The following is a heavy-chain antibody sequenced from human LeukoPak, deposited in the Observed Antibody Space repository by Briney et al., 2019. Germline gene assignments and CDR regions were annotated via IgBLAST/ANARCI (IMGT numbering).Heavy chain of an antibody. Sequence: GGSLRLSCAASGFSFSVYWMHWVRQAPGKGPVWVSRIKTDGSITDYADSVKGRFTISRDNAKNSLYLQMNSLRAEDTAVYYCARTRDGYNTNWFDPWGQGTLVTVSS. V-gene: IGHV3-74*01. CDR3: ARTRDGYNTNWFDP. D-gene: IGHD5-24*01. CDR2: IKTDGSIT. CDR1: GFSFSVYW. J-gene: IGHJ5*02.